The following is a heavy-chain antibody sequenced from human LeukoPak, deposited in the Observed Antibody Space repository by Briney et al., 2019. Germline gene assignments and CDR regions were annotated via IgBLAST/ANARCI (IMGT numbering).Heavy chain of an antibody. CDR3: ARGNCSGGSCYSDI. V-gene: IGHV1-2*02. Sequence: ASVKVSRKASGYTFTGYYMHWVRQAPGQGLEWMGWINPNSGGTNYAQKFQGRVTMTRDTSISTAYMELSRLRSDDTAVYYCARGNCSGGSCYSDIWGQGTMVTVSS. CDR2: INPNSGGT. CDR1: GYTFTGYY. D-gene: IGHD2-15*01. J-gene: IGHJ3*02.